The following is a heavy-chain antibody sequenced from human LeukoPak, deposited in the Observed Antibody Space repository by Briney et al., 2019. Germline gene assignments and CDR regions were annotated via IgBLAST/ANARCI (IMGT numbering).Heavy chain of an antibody. D-gene: IGHD4-17*01. V-gene: IGHV3-53*01. CDR3: AREPPLDYGDHEDFDY. J-gene: IGHJ4*02. CDR2: IYSGGST. Sequence: GGSLRLSCAASEFTFNNYWMHWVRQAPGKGLEWVSVIYSGGSTYYADSVKGRFTISRDNSKNTLYLQMNSLRAEDTAVYYCAREPPLDYGDHEDFDYWGQGTLVTVSS. CDR1: EFTFNNYW.